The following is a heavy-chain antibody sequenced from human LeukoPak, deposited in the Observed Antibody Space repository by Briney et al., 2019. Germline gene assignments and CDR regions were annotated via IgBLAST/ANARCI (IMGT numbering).Heavy chain of an antibody. J-gene: IGHJ4*02. CDR1: GYTFTGYY. Sequence: ASVNVSCKASGYTFTGYYMHWVRQAPGQGLEWMGRINPNSGGTNYAQKFQGRVTMTRDTSISTAYMELSRLRSDDTAVYYCASISDYYDSSGYSTYFDYWGQGTLVTVSS. V-gene: IGHV1-2*06. D-gene: IGHD3-22*01. CDR2: INPNSGGT. CDR3: ASISDYYDSSGYSTYFDY.